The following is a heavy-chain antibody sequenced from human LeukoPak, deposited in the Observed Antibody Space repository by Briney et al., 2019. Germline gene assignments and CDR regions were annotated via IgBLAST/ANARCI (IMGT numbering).Heavy chain of an antibody. D-gene: IGHD2-15*01. J-gene: IGHJ4*02. Sequence: SETLSLTCAVYGGSFSGYYWSWIRQPPGKGLERIGEINHSGSTNYNPSLKSRVTISVDTSKNQFSLKLSSVTAADTAVYYCARHFRRYCSGGSCSRAFDYWGQGTLVTVSS. CDR3: ARHFRRYCSGGSCSRAFDY. V-gene: IGHV4-34*01. CDR2: INHSGST. CDR1: GGSFSGYY.